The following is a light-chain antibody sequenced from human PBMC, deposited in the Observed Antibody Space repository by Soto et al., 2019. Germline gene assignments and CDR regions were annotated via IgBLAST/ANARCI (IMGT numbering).Light chain of an antibody. CDR3: QQYNNWPLT. J-gene: IGKJ5*01. CDR2: GAS. V-gene: IGKV3-15*01. CDR1: QGVSTN. Sequence: EIVMTQSPATLSVSPGERATLSCRASQGVSTNIAWYQQKLGQAPRLLIYGASTRATGIPARFSGSGSGTDFTLTISSLQSEDFAIYYCQQYNNWPLTFGQGTRLEIK.